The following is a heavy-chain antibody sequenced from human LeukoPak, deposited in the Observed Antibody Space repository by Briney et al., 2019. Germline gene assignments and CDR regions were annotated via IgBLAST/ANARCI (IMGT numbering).Heavy chain of an antibody. CDR2: IYYSGST. Sequence: SETLSLTCTVSGGSLSSGDYYWSWIRQPPGKGLEWIGYIYYSGSTYYNPSLKSRVTISVDTSKNQFSLKLSSVTAADTAVYYCARDSSGIFDYWGQGTLVTVSS. CDR1: GGSLSSGDYY. CDR3: ARDSSGIFDY. V-gene: IGHV4-30-4*01. J-gene: IGHJ4*02. D-gene: IGHD3-22*01.